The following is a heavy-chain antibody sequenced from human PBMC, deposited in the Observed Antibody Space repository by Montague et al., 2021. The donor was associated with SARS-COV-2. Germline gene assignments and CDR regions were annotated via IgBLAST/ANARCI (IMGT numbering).Heavy chain of an antibody. J-gene: IGHJ6*02. D-gene: IGHD3-10*01. Sequence: SETLSLTCTVSGGSISSSNYYWGWIRQPPGKGLEWIGNMYYSGRTYYDPSLKSRVTISIDTSKNQFSLKLSSVTAADTAVYYCARDDIVLQGVTKGMDVWGQGTRVTVSS. CDR3: ARDDIVLQGVTKGMDV. CDR2: MYYSGRT. CDR1: GGSISSSNYY. V-gene: IGHV4-39*07.